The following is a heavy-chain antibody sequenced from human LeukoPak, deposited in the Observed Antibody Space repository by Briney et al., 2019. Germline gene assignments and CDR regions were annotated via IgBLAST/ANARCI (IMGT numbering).Heavy chain of an antibody. CDR1: GFTFSDYY. D-gene: IGHD6-6*01. Sequence: GGSLRLSCAASGFTFSDYYMSWIRQAPGKGLEWVSYISSSGSTIYYADSVKGRFTISRDNAKNSLYLQMNSLRAEDTAVYYCARDRSIAAKDAFDIWDQGTMVTVSS. J-gene: IGHJ3*02. CDR2: ISSSGSTI. CDR3: ARDRSIAAKDAFDI. V-gene: IGHV3-11*04.